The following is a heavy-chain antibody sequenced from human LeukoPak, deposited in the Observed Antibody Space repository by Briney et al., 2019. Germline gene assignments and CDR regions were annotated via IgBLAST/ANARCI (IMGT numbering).Heavy chain of an antibody. V-gene: IGHV3-33*01. Sequence: GRSLRLSCAASGFTFSSYGVHWVRQAPGKGLEWVAVIWYDGSNKYYADSVKGRFTISRDNSKNTLYLQMNSLRAEDTAVYYCARDDSSGYYHFDYWGQGTLVTVSS. CDR1: GFTFSSYG. J-gene: IGHJ4*02. D-gene: IGHD3-22*01. CDR3: ARDDSSGYYHFDY. CDR2: IWYDGSNK.